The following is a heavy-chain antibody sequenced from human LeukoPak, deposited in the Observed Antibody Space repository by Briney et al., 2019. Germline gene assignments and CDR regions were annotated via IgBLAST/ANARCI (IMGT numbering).Heavy chain of an antibody. CDR2: ISAYNGNT. CDR3: ARDPNYYGSGPYYFDY. Sequence: ASVKVSCKASGYTFTSYGISWVRQAPGQGLEWMGWISAYNGNTNYAQKLQGRVTMTTDTSTSTAYMELRSLISDDTAVYYCARDPNYYGSGPYYFDYWGQGTLVTVSS. J-gene: IGHJ4*02. V-gene: IGHV1-18*04. D-gene: IGHD3-10*01. CDR1: GYTFTSYG.